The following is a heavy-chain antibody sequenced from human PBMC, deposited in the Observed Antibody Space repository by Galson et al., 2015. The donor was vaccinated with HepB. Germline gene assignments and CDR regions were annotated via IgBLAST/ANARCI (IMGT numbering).Heavy chain of an antibody. CDR1: GGTFRSYG. D-gene: IGHD3-22*01. CDR3: ARAWDSSGYGIDY. Sequence: SVKVSCKASGGTFRSYGVSWVRQAPGQGLEWVGGIIPVFATTNYAQEFQGRVTITADKSTSTAYMELSSLRSEDTAMYYCARAWDSSGYGIDYWGQGTLVTVSS. CDR2: IIPVFATT. V-gene: IGHV1-69*06. J-gene: IGHJ4*02.